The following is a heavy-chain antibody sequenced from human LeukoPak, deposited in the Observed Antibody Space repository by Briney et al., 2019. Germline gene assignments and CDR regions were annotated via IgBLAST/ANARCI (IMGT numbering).Heavy chain of an antibody. Sequence: ASVKVSCKASGYTFTGYYMHWVRQAPGQGLEWMGWISADNGKANYAQKLQGRVTMTTDTSTSTAYMELRSLKSDDTAVYYCARYDFWSGYSSYYFDYWGQGTLVTVSS. D-gene: IGHD3-3*01. J-gene: IGHJ4*02. CDR1: GYTFTGYY. CDR3: ARYDFWSGYSSYYFDY. V-gene: IGHV1-18*04. CDR2: ISADNGKA.